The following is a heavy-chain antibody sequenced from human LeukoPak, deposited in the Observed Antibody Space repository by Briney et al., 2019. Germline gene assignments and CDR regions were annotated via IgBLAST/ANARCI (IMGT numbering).Heavy chain of an antibody. Sequence: SVKVSCKASGGTFSSYAISWVRQAPGQGLEWMGRIIPIFGTANYAQKFQGRVTITTDESTSTAYMELSSLRSEDTAVYYCARGPAVAGTGGGYWGQGTLVTVSS. V-gene: IGHV1-69*05. CDR2: IIPIFGTA. D-gene: IGHD6-19*01. CDR3: ARGPAVAGTGGGY. J-gene: IGHJ4*02. CDR1: GGTFSSYA.